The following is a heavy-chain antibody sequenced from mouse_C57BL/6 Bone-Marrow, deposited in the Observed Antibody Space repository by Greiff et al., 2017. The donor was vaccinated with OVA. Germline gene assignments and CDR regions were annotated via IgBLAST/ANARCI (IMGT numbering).Heavy chain of an antibody. D-gene: IGHD3-1*01. CDR2: ISGGGGNT. J-gene: IGHJ2*01. Sequence: EVKLVESGGGLVKPGGSLKLSCAASGFTFSSYTKSWVRQTPEKRLEWVATISGGGGNTYYPDSVKGRFTISRDNAKNTLYLQMSSLRSEDTALYYCARHRGAIDYWGQGTTLTVSS. V-gene: IGHV5-9*01. CDR3: ARHRGAIDY. CDR1: GFTFSSYT.